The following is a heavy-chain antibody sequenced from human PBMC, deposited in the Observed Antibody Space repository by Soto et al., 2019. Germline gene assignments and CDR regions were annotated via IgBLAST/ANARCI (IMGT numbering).Heavy chain of an antibody. J-gene: IGHJ4*02. D-gene: IGHD7-27*01. CDR1: GGSVSSVKYF. CDR2: IYNSGNT. CDR3: ARTVMPVGNLAAFDH. Sequence: TSETLSLTCNVSGGSVSSVKYFWSWIRQPPGKGLEWIAYIYNSGNTNYNPSLKSRATISVDTSKNQCSLKLTSVTAADSAVYFCARTVMPVGNLAAFDHWGQGVLVTVSS. V-gene: IGHV4-61*01.